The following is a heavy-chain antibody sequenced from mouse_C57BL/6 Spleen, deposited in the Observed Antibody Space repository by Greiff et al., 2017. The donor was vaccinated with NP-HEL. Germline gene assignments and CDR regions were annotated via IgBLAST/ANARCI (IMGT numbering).Heavy chain of an antibody. CDR2: LNPNNGGT. Sequence: EVQLQQSGPELVKPGASVKISCKASGYTFTDYYMNWVKQSHGKSLEWIGDLNPNNGGTSYIQKFKGKATLTVDKSSSTAYMELRSLTSEDSAVYYCARRGGSYYGYFDVWGTGTTVTVSS. J-gene: IGHJ1*03. CDR1: GYTFTDYY. D-gene: IGHD2-12*01. CDR3: ARRGGSYYGYFDV. V-gene: IGHV1-26*01.